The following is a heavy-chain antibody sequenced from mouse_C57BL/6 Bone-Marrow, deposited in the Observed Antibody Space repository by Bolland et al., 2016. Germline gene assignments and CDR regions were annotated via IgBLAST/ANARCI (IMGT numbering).Heavy chain of an antibody. CDR3: ARFPQTARVPVAY. D-gene: IGHD3-2*01. V-gene: IGHV1-80*01. Sequence: NYNGKFKGKATLTADKSSSTAYMQLSSLTSEDSAVYFCARFPQTARVPVAYWGQGTLV. J-gene: IGHJ3*01.